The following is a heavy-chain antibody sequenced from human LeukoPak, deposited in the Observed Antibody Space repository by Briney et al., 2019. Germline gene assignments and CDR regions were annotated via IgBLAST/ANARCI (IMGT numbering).Heavy chain of an antibody. CDR1: GFTFSSYW. CDR2: INSDGSST. J-gene: IGHJ4*02. Sequence: GGSLRLSCAASGFTFSSYWMHWVRQAPGKGLVWVSRINSDGSSTSYADSVKGRFTILRDNDKNTLYLQMNSLRAEDTAVYYCSSRYYYDSSGLRDYWGQGTLVTVSS. V-gene: IGHV3-74*01. D-gene: IGHD3-22*01. CDR3: SSRYYYDSSGLRDY.